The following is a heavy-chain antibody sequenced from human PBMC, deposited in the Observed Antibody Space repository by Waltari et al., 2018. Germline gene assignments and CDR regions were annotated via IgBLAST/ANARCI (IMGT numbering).Heavy chain of an antibody. J-gene: IGHJ6*02. V-gene: IGHV3-7*01. CDR2: IKEDGSEK. CDR3: SRRLDV. CDR1: GLTFSSSW. Sequence: EVQLVESGGGLVQPGGSLRLSCAASGLTFSSSWMHWVRQAPGRGLEWVANIKEDGSEKYYVDSVKGRFIISRDNAKNSLYLQMTSLRVEDTAVYYCSRRLDVWGQGTTVTVSS.